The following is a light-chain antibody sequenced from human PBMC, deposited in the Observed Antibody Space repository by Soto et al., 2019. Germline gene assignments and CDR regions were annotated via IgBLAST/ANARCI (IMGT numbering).Light chain of an antibody. CDR1: QGISSW. CDR2: KAS. CDR3: QQYNSYSRT. V-gene: IGKV1-5*03. J-gene: IGKJ1*01. Sequence: SQGISSWLAWYQQKPGKAPKLLIYKASTLESGVPSRFSCSGSGTEFTLTISSLQPDDFATYYCQQYNSYSRTFGRGTKVDIK.